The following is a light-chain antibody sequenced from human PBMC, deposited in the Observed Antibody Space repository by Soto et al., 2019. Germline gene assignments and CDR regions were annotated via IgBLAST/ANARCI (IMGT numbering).Light chain of an antibody. CDR1: SSNIGAGYD. CDR2: GNT. CDR3: QSFDSSLSVV. J-gene: IGLJ2*01. Sequence: QPVLTQPPSVSGAPGQRVTISCTGSSSNIGAGYDVHWYQQLPGRAPKLLIYGNTNRPSGVPDRFSGSKSGTSASLAITGLQAEDEADYYCQSFDSSLSVVFGGGTKVTVL. V-gene: IGLV1-40*01.